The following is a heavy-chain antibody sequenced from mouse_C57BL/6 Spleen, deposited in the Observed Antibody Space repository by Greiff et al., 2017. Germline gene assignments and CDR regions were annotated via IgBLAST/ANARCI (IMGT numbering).Heavy chain of an antibody. J-gene: IGHJ4*01. CDR3: ARERYYGSSLYYYAMDY. V-gene: IGHV1-81*01. Sequence: QVQLQQSGAELARPGASVKLSCKASGYTFTSYGISWVKQRTGQGLEWIGEIYPRSGNTYYNEKFKGKATLTADKSSSTAYMGLRSLTSEDSAVXFCARERYYGSSLYYYAMDYWGQGTSVTVSS. CDR1: GYTFTSYG. CDR2: IYPRSGNT. D-gene: IGHD1-1*01.